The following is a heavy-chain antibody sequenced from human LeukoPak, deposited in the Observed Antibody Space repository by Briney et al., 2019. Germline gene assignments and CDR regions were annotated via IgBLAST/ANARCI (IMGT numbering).Heavy chain of an antibody. J-gene: IGHJ4*02. V-gene: IGHV4-59*01. CDR3: ARAPPGIGYYFDN. CDR1: GGSISNYY. D-gene: IGHD1-14*01. CDR2: ISYSGRT. Sequence: SETLSLTCTVSGGSISNYYWSWIRQPPGKELEWIGDISYSGRTTYKPSLISRVTISVDTYKSQFSLKLNSVTAADTAVYYCARAPPGIGYYFDNWGQGTLVTVSS.